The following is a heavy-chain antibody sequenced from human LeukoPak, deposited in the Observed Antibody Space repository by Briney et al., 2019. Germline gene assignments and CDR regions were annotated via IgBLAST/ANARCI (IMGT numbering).Heavy chain of an antibody. D-gene: IGHD6-13*01. CDR1: GFTFDDYG. CDR3: ATPYSSSWSRGAFDI. V-gene: IGHV3-48*04. CDR2: ISSSSSTI. J-gene: IGHJ3*02. Sequence: GGSLRLSCAASGFTFDDYGMNWVRQAPGKGLEWVSYISSSSSTIYYADSVKGRFTISRDNAKNSLYLQMNSLRAEDTAVYYCATPYSSSWSRGAFDIWGQGTMVTVSS.